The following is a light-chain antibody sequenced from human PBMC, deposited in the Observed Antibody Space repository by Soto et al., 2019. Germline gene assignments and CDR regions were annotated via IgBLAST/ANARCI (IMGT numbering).Light chain of an antibody. J-gene: IGLJ1*01. Sequence: QSVLTQHPSASGSPGQSVTISCTGTSSDVGGYNYVSWYQHHPGKAPKLMIYEVSKRPSGVPDRFSGSKSGSTASLTVSGLQAEDEADYYCSSYAGSNNYVFGTGTKVTVL. V-gene: IGLV2-8*01. CDR1: SSDVGGYNY. CDR3: SSYAGSNNYV. CDR2: EVS.